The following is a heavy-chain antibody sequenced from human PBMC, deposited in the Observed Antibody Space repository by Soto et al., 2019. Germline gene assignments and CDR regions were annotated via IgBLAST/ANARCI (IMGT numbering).Heavy chain of an antibody. CDR3: AAVGGSPTRIMYSGSYYYYYYGMDV. CDR2: IVVGSGNT. V-gene: IGHV1-58*01. J-gene: IGHJ6*02. D-gene: IGHD1-26*01. Sequence: QMQLVQSGPEVKKPGTSVKVSCKASGFTFTSSAVQWVRQARGQRLEWIGWIVVGSGNTNYAQKFQERVTITRDMSTSTAYMELSSLRSEDTAVYYCAAVGGSPTRIMYSGSYYYYYYGMDVWGQGTTVTVSS. CDR1: GFTFTSSA.